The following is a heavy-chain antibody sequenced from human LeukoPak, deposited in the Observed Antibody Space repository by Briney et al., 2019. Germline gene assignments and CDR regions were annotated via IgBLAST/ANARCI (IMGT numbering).Heavy chain of an antibody. Sequence: LETLSLTCTVSGGSISGYYWNWIRQPPGKGLEWIGNIYYSGSTNYNPSLKSRVTISVATSKNQFSLRLSSVTAADTAVYYCARDEYSSGRNGGYFDYWGQGALVTVSS. CDR2: IYYSGST. J-gene: IGHJ4*02. CDR1: GGSISGYY. V-gene: IGHV4-59*01. CDR3: ARDEYSSGRNGGYFDY. D-gene: IGHD2-15*01.